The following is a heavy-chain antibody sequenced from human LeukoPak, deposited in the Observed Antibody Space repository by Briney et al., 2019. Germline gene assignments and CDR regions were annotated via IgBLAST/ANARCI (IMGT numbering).Heavy chain of an antibody. CDR1: GFTFSSYG. J-gene: IGHJ5*02. CDR2: ISNGKT. Sequence: GGSLRLSCAASGFTFSSYGMHWVRQAPGKGLEWVAAISNGKTYYADSVRGRFAISRDDSTNTVYLHMNSLRDEDTALYHCVREAGYCAPVCVKTNWFDPWGQGTLVTVSS. D-gene: IGHD2-15*01. CDR3: VREAGYCAPVCVKTNWFDP. V-gene: IGHV3-33*08.